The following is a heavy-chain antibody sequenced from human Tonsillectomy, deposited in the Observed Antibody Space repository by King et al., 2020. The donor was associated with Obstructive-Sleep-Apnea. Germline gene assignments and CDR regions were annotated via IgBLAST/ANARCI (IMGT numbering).Heavy chain of an antibody. CDR1: GFTFSSYV. V-gene: IGHV3-23*04. J-gene: IGHJ3*02. CDR2: ISGSGGSI. D-gene: IGHD3-22*01. CDR3: AKNTRPYDSSGDAFDI. Sequence: QLVQSGGGLVQPGGSLRLSCAASGFTFSSYVMNWVRQAPGKGLEWVSVISGSGGSIYYTDSVKGRFTISRDNSKNTLHLQLNSLRAEDTAVYYCAKNTRPYDSSGDAFDIWGQGTMVTVSS.